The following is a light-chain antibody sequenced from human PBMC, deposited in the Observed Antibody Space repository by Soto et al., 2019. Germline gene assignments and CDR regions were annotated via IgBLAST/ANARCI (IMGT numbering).Light chain of an antibody. CDR2: AAS. V-gene: IGKV1-39*01. CDR3: QQSYSKWT. Sequence: DIQMTQSPSSLSASVGDRVTITCRAKESVSSYVNWYQQKPGKTPKLLIYAASSLQSGVPARFSGSGSVTDFTLTISGLQPEDFATYYCQQSYSKWTFGQGTKVEIK. J-gene: IGKJ1*01. CDR1: ESVSSY.